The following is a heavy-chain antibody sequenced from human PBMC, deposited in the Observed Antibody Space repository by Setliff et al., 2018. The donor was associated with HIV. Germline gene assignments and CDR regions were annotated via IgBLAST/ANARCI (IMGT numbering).Heavy chain of an antibody. CDR1: SYSISSDYC. J-gene: IGHJ4*02. CDR2: THHSGST. CDR3: ARGLDSAKIHY. D-gene: IGHD6-25*01. V-gene: IGHV4-38-2*01. Sequence: SETLSLTCAVSSYSISSDYCWGWIRQPPGKGLEWIGSTHHSGSTYYNPSLQSRVTISVDTSKNQFSLNLSSVTAADTAVYYCARGLDSAKIHYWGQGTLVTVSS.